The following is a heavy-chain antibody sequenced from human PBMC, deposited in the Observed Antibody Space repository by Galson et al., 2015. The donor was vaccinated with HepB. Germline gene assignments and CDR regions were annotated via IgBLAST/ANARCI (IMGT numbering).Heavy chain of an antibody. CDR3: AIPSDPGVAAAGDY. V-gene: IGHV3-30*03. J-gene: IGHJ4*02. D-gene: IGHD6-13*01. CDR1: GFTFSNYG. CDR2: ISNDGSIK. Sequence: SLRLSCAASGFTFSNYGFHWVRQAPGKGLEWVAVISNDGSIKYYADSVKGRFTISRDNSKNTLYLQMNSLRAEDTAVYYCAIPSDPGVAAAGDYWGQGTLVTVSS.